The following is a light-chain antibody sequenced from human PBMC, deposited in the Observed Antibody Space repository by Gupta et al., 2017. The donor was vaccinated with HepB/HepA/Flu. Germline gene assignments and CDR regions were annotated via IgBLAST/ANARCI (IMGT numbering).Light chain of an antibody. V-gene: IGLV10-54*04. CDR2: KNN. J-gene: IGLJ1*01. CDR3: SSWYNSLSAHV. Sequence: QAGLIHPPSVSKGLKQTATLTCTGNNNKVGSEGAVWLQQHEGHPPKILSYKNNDRPSGIAERFSASRSGNRASLTITGLQAEYEADYFCSSWYNSLSAHVFGTGTKVNIL. CDR1: NNKVGSEG.